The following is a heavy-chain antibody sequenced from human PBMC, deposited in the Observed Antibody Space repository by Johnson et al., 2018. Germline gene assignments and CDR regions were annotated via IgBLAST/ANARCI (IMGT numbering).Heavy chain of an antibody. V-gene: IGHV3-13*01. Sequence: VQLVQSGGGVVQPGRSLRLSCAASGFMFSIYGMHWVRQATGKGLEWVSAIGTAGDTYYPGSVKGRFTISRDNSKNTLYLQMNSLRAEDTAVYYCAKDGRLLRYFDWAFIVQPWGQGTLVTVSS. CDR3: AKDGRLLRYFDWAFIVQP. CDR1: GFMFSIYG. J-gene: IGHJ1*01. D-gene: IGHD3-9*01. CDR2: IGTAGDT.